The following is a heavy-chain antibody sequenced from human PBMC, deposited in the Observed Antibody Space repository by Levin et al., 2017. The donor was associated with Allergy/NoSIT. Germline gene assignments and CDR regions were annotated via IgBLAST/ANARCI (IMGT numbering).Heavy chain of an antibody. D-gene: IGHD1/OR15-1a*01. J-gene: IGHJ3*02. V-gene: IGHV4-31*03. Sequence: SQTLSLTCTVSGGSISSGGYYWSWIRQHPGKGLEWIGYIYYSGSTYYNPSLKSRVTISVDTSKNQFSLKLSSVTAADTAVYYCATPGWDNDDAFDIWGQGTMVTVSS. CDR2: IYYSGST. CDR1: GGSISSGGYY. CDR3: ATPGWDNDDAFDI.